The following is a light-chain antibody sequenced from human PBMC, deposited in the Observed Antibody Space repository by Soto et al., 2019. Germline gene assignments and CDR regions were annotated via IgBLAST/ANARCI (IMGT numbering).Light chain of an antibody. V-gene: IGLV2-14*03. Sequence: QAVVTQPASVSGSPGQSITITCTGTSSDVGGYNYVSWFQQHPGKAPKLMIYDVSNRPSGVPYRFSGSKSGNTASLTISGLQAEDEADYYCSSYTTSSTVFGGGTKL. J-gene: IGLJ3*02. CDR2: DVS. CDR3: SSYTTSSTV. CDR1: SSDVGGYNY.